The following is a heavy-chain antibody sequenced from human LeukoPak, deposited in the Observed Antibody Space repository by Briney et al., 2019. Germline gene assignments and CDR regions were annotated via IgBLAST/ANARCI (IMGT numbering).Heavy chain of an antibody. Sequence: ASVKVSCKASGYTFTSYYMHWVRQAPGQGLEWMGVINPNSGSTGYAQKFQGRVTMTRDTSTSTVYMELSSLRSEDTAVYYCARDQEGFDYWGQGTLVTVSS. CDR3: ARDQEGFDY. CDR1: GYTFTSYY. V-gene: IGHV1-46*01. J-gene: IGHJ4*02. CDR2: INPNSGST.